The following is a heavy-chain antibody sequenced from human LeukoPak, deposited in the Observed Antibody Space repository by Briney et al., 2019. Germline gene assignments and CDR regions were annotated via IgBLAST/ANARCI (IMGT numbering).Heavy chain of an antibody. CDR2: IYYSGST. V-gene: IGHV4-39*01. J-gene: IGHJ4*02. Sequence: SETLSLTCTVSGGSISSGDYYWSWIRQPPGKGLEWIGSIYYSGSTYYNPSLKSRVTISVDTSKNQFSLKLSSVTAADTAVYYCARQKYSSSSGNLWGQGTLVTVSS. CDR3: ARQKYSSSSGNL. CDR1: GGSISSGDYY. D-gene: IGHD6-6*01.